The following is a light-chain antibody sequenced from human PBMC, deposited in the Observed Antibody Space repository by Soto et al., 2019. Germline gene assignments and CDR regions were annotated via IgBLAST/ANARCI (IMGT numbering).Light chain of an antibody. CDR1: QGISSY. CDR2: AAS. J-gene: IGKJ1*01. Sequence: AIRMTQSPSSLSASTGDRVTITCRASQGISSYLAWYQQKPGKAPKLLIYAASTLQSGVPSRFSGSGSGTDFTLTISCLQSEDFATYYSHQYYTYPRTFGQGTKVHIK. CDR3: HQYYTYPRT. V-gene: IGKV1-8*01.